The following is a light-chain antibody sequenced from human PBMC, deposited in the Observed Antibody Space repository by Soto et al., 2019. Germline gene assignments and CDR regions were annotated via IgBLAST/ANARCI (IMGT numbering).Light chain of an antibody. V-gene: IGLV2-14*01. CDR3: CTSSSTSSPWV. Sequence: QSVLTQPASVSGSPGQSITIFCTGTSSDVGAYKFVSWYRHHPGRAPQVMIYEVTNRPSGVSSRFSGSKSGNTASLTISGVHQEDEGDYYCCTSSSTSSPWVFGGGTKLTVL. CDR2: EVT. CDR1: SSDVGAYKF. J-gene: IGLJ3*02.